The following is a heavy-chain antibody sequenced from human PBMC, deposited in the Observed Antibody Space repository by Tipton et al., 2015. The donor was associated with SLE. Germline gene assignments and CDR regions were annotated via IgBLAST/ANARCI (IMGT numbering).Heavy chain of an antibody. CDR1: GFTFSSYG. J-gene: IGHJ3*02. V-gene: IGHV3-33*01. D-gene: IGHD5-18*01. CDR2: IWYDGSNK. Sequence: SLRLSCAASGFTFSSYGMHWVRQAPGKGLEWVAVIWYDGSNKYYADSVKGRFTISRDNSKNTLYLQMNSLRAEGTAVYYCARWGTAMVDAFDIWGQGTMVTVSS. CDR3: ARWGTAMVDAFDI.